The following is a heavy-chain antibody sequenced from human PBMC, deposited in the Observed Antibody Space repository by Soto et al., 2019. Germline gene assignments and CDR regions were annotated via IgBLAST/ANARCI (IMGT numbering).Heavy chain of an antibody. CDR2: IYYTGST. CDR3: ARIIGYCSSTSCLPRFDP. Sequence: SETLSLTCTVSGGSISSYYWSWIRQPPGKGLEWIGNIYYTGSTKYNPSLKSRVTISVDTSKNHFSLKLSSMTAADTAVYYCARIIGYCSSTSCLPRFDPWGQGTLVNVSS. V-gene: IGHV4-59*08. D-gene: IGHD2-2*01. J-gene: IGHJ5*01. CDR1: GGSISSYY.